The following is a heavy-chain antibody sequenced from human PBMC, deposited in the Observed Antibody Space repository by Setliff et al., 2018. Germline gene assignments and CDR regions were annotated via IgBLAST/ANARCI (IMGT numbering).Heavy chain of an antibody. CDR2: MNPNSGNT. D-gene: IGHD3-22*01. CDR3: ARDAPKVVDKFDL. J-gene: IGHJ3*01. Sequence: ASVKVSCKASGYTFTSYDINWVRQATGQGLEWMGWMNPNSGNTGYAQKFQGRVTMTRNTSISTAYMELSSLRSEDTAVYYCARDAPKVVDKFDLWGQGTKVTVSS. V-gene: IGHV1-8*02. CDR1: GYTFTSYD.